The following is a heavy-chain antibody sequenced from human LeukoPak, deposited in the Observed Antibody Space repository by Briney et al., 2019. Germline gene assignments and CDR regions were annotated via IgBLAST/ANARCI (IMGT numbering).Heavy chain of an antibody. CDR2: MYYTGAT. V-gene: IGHV4-59*11. CDR3: ARGRLSGSSHFDH. CDR1: SGFISVHY. D-gene: IGHD6-13*01. Sequence: PSETLSLTCTVSSGFISVHYWNWIRQPPGKGLEWIAYMYYTGATHYSPSLESRATVSVDPSQNQFSLSLSSVTAADTAVYFCARGRLSGSSHFDHWGQGTLVIVSS. J-gene: IGHJ4*02.